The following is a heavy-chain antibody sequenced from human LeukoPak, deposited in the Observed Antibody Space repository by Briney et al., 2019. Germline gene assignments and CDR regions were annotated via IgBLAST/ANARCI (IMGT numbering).Heavy chain of an antibody. CDR2: ISGSGATA. CDR1: GFTFSSYA. V-gene: IGHV3-23*01. J-gene: IGHJ4*02. CDR3: AKGGRYDSSGYPD. Sequence: TGGSLRLSCAASGFTFSSYAMNWVRQAPGKGLEWVSVISGSGATAYYADSVRGRFTISRDNSKKTLYLQMNSLRGEDTAVYYCAKGGRYDSSGYPDWGQGTLVTVSS. D-gene: IGHD3-22*01.